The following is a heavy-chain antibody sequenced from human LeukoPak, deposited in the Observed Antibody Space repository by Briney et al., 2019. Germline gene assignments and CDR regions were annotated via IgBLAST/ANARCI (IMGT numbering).Heavy chain of an antibody. CDR2: IYTSGST. CDR1: GGSISSHY. V-gene: IGHV4-4*07. Sequence: MTSETLSLTCTVSGGSISSHYWSWIRQPAGKGLEWIGRIYTSGSTNYNPSLKSRVTMSVDTSKNQFSLKLSSVTAADTAVYYCAQHYYDSSGYSYWGQGTLVTVSS. D-gene: IGHD3-22*01. J-gene: IGHJ4*02. CDR3: AQHYYDSSGYSY.